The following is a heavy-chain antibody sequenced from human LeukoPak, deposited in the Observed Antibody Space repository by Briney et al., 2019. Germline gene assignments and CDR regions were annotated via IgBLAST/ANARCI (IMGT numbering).Heavy chain of an antibody. D-gene: IGHD6-13*01. CDR3: ARTAGTGRYFDY. CDR1: GYSISSGYY. J-gene: IGHJ4*02. Sequence: SETLSLTCTVSGYSISSGYYWGWIRRPPGKGLEWIGSIYHSGSTYYNPSLKSRVTISVDTSKNQFSLKLSSVTAADTAVYYCARTAGTGRYFDYWGQGTLVTVSS. CDR2: IYHSGST. V-gene: IGHV4-38-2*02.